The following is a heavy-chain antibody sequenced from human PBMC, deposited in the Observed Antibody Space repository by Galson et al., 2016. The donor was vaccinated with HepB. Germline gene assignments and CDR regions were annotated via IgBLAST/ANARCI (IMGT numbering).Heavy chain of an antibody. D-gene: IGHD6-19*01. CDR2: ISSGSAYR. V-gene: IGHV3-21*01. CDR1: GFIFSTYS. CDR3: ARMRYSSGWLDGFDI. J-gene: IGHJ3*02. Sequence: SLRLSCAASGFIFSTYSMNWVRQAPGKGLEWVSSISSGSAYRYYADSVKGRFTISRDNAKKSLYRRMNSLRAEDTAVYYCARMRYSSGWLDGFDIWGQGTRVTVSS.